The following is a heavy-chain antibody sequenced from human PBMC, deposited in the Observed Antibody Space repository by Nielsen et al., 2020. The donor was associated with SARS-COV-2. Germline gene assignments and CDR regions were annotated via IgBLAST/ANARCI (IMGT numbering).Heavy chain of an antibody. J-gene: IGHJ6*02. CDR2: INHSGYI. V-gene: IGHV4-34*09. Sequence: SQTLSLTCDVSGGPFSGFHWSWVRQVPGKGLEWLAEINHSGYINYNPSLESRVIISQDTSKHQFYLKVPSVTAADTAVYFCARVLYGPRGHMDVWGLGTAVTVSS. D-gene: IGHD3-10*01. CDR3: ARVLYGPRGHMDV. CDR1: GGPFSGFH.